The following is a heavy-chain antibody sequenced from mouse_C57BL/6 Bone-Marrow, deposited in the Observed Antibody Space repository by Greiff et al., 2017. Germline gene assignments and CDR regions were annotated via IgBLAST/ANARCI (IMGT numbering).Heavy chain of an antibody. J-gene: IGHJ3*01. V-gene: IGHV14-2*01. D-gene: IGHD1-1*01. CDR1: GYTFTSYY. Sequence: VQLQQPGAELVKPGASVKVSCKASGYTFTSYYMHWVKQRTEQGLEWIGRIDPEDGETKYAPKFQGKATITADTSSNTAYLQLSSLTSEDTAVYYCAQFSYYYGSPAWFAYWGQGTLVTVSA. CDR3: AQFSYYYGSPAWFAY. CDR2: IDPEDGET.